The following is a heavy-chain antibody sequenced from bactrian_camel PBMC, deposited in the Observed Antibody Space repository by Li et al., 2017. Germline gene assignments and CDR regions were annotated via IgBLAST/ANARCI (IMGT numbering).Heavy chain of an antibody. CDR2: IRPAGFGT. J-gene: IGHJ4*01. CDR1: GFSFSSFG. V-gene: IGHV3S31*01. CDR3: AAAGARCGLEPGRRRFFDW. Sequence: VQLVESGGGSVAAGGSLRLSCAASGFSFSSFGMSWVRQAPGKEREGIATIRPAGFGTVADSVLGRISVFKDSAKNTLYLQMSSLKPEDTGMYYCAAAGARCGLEPGRRRFFDWWGQGTQVTVS. D-gene: IGHD1*01.